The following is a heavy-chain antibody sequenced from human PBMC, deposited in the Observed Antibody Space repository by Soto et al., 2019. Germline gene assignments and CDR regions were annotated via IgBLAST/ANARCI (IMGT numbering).Heavy chain of an antibody. CDR3: AKVAAARVFA. D-gene: IGHD6-13*01. V-gene: IGHV3-30*18. CDR2: ISYDGSNK. Sequence: QVQLVESGGGVVQPGRSLRLSCAASGFTFSSYGMHWVRQAPGEGLEWVAVISYDGSNKYYADSVKGRFTISRDNSKNTLYLQMNSLRAEDTAVYYCAKVAAARVFAWGQGTLVTVSS. CDR1: GFTFSSYG. J-gene: IGHJ5*02.